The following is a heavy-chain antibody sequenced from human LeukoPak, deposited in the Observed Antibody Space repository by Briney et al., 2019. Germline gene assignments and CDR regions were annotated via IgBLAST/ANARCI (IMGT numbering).Heavy chain of an antibody. CDR2: IYYSGST. CDR1: GGSISSYY. Sequence: SGTLSLTCTVSGGSISSYYWSWIRQPPGKGLEWIGYIYYSGSTYYNPSLKSRVTISVDTSKNQFSLKLSSVTAADTAVYYCARQWYGSGSSHFDYWGQGTLVTVSS. CDR3: ARQWYGSGSSHFDY. J-gene: IGHJ4*02. V-gene: IGHV4-59*08. D-gene: IGHD3-10*01.